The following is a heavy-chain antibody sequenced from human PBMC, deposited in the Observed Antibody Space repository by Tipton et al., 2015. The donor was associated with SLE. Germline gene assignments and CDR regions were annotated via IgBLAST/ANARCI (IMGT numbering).Heavy chain of an antibody. V-gene: IGHV4-61*09. CDR2: IYTSGST. D-gene: IGHD6-19*01. Sequence: LRLSCTVSGGSISSSSYYWGWIRQPPGKGLEWIGHIYTSGSTNYNPSLKSRVTISVDTSKNQFSLKLSSVTAADTAVYYCARAAGSDYYGMDVWGQGTTVTVSS. J-gene: IGHJ6*02. CDR1: GGSISSSSYY. CDR3: ARAAGSDYYGMDV.